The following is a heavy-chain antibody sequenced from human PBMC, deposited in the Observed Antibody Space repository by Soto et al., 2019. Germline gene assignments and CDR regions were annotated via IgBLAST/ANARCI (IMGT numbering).Heavy chain of an antibody. Sequence: GESLKISCAASGFTFSNYAMSWVRQAPGKGLEWVSAIGGTGETTYFAGSVKGRFTISRDNSKNTLYLQLNSLRPDDTAVYYCAKGSGSSYSHLYDWGQGTLVTVSS. CDR2: IGGTGETT. CDR1: GFTFSNYA. V-gene: IGHV3-23*01. D-gene: IGHD3-10*01. J-gene: IGHJ4*02. CDR3: AKGSGSSYSHLYD.